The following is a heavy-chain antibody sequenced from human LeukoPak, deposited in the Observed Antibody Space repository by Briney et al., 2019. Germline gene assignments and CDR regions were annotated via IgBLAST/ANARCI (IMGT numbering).Heavy chain of an antibody. V-gene: IGHV4-4*07. CDR3: ARWDGDP. Sequence: SETLSLTCTVSGGSITNYYWTWIRQPAGKGLEWIGRISNSGTTNYNPSLKSRVTMSVDTSRNQFSLNLNSVTAADTAIYYCARWDGDPWGQGTLVTVSS. CDR1: GGSITNYY. J-gene: IGHJ5*02. D-gene: IGHD1-26*01. CDR2: ISNSGTT.